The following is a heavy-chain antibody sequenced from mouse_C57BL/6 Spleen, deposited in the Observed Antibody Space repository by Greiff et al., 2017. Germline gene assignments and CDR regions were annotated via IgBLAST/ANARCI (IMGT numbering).Heavy chain of an antibody. J-gene: IGHJ3*01. Sequence: QVQLQQSGAELVRPGASVTLSCKASGYTFTDYEMHWVKQTPVHGLEWIGAIDPETGGTAYNQKFKGKAILTADKSSSTAYMELRSLTSEDSAVYYCTMGRLYDGYPFAYWGQGTLVTVSA. V-gene: IGHV1-15*01. CDR2: IDPETGGT. CDR1: GYTFTDYE. D-gene: IGHD2-3*01. CDR3: TMGRLYDGYPFAY.